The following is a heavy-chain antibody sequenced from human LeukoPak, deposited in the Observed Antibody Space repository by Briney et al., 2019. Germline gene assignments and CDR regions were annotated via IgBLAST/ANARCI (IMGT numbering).Heavy chain of an antibody. CDR2: INPNSGGT. Sequence: GALVKVSCKASGYTFTGYYMHWVRQAPGQGLEWMGRINPNSGGTNYAQKFQGRVTMTRDTSISTAYMELSRLRSDDTAVYYCARVHSYDTPNAANWFDPWGQGTLVTVSS. J-gene: IGHJ5*02. CDR3: ARVHSYDTPNAANWFDP. CDR1: GYTFTGYY. V-gene: IGHV1-2*06. D-gene: IGHD5-18*01.